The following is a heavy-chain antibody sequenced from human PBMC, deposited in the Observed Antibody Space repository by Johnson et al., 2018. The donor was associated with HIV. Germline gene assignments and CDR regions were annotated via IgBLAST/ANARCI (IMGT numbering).Heavy chain of an antibody. J-gene: IGHJ3*02. V-gene: IGHV3-33*01. CDR1: GFTFSSYG. D-gene: IGHD1-26*01. CDR3: TTDRVGSGSHDAFDI. Sequence: QVQLVESGGGVVQPGRSLRLSCAASGFTFSSYGMHWVRQAPGKGLEWVAVIWYDGSNKYSADSVKGRFTISRDNSKNTLYLQMNSLKSEDTAVYYCTTDRVGSGSHDAFDIWGQGTMVTVSS. CDR2: IWYDGSNK.